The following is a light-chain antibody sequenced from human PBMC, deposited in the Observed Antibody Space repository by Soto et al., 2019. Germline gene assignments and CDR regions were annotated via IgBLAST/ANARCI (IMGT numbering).Light chain of an antibody. CDR2: EVS. V-gene: IGLV2-14*01. J-gene: IGLJ3*02. CDR3: NSYTSSSARV. CDR1: SSDVGGYNF. Sequence: SALTQPASVSGSPGQSITISCTGTSSDVGGYNFVSWYQQHPGKAPKLMIYEVSNRPSGVSNRFSGSKSGNTASLTISGLQAEDEADYYCNSYTSSSARVFGGGTKLTVL.